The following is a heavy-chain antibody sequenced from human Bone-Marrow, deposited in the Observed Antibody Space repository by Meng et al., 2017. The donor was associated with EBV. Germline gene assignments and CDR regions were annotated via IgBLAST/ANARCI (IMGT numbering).Heavy chain of an antibody. Sequence: QVQLQESGPXLVKPXXXLSLTCAGSGGSISSSNWWSWVRQPPGKGLEWIGEIYHSGSTNYNPSLKSRVTISVDKSKNQFSLKLSSVTAADTAVYYCARDATMVRGAPDYWGQGTLVTVSS. CDR2: IYHSGST. CDR3: ARDATMVRGAPDY. CDR1: GGSISSSNW. V-gene: IGHV4-4*02. D-gene: IGHD3-10*01. J-gene: IGHJ4*02.